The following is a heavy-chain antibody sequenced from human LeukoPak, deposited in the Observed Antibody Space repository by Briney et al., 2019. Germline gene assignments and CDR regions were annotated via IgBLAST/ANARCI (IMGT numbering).Heavy chain of an antibody. J-gene: IGHJ4*02. V-gene: IGHV1-2*02. D-gene: IGHD3-10*01. CDR3: ARGNNYGSGSLFYG. Sequence: ASVKVSCKASGYTFTGYYMHWVRQAPGQGLEWMGWISAYNGNTNYAQKLQGRVTMTRDTSTTTVYMELSSLKSDDTAVYHCARGNNYGSGSLFYGWGQGTLVTVSS. CDR2: ISAYNGNT. CDR1: GYTFTGYY.